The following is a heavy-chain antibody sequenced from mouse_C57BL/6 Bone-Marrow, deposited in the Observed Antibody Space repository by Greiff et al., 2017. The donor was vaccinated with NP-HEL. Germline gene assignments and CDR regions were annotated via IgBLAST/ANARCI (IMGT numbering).Heavy chain of an antibody. CDR2: IFPGSGST. CDR1: GYTFTDYY. J-gene: IGHJ4*01. V-gene: IGHV1-75*01. CDR3: ARGGYGSSYYYYAMDY. Sequence: VQLQESGPELVKPGASVKISCKASGYTFTDYYINWVKQRPGQGLEWIGWIFPGSGSTYYNEKFKGKATLTVDKSSSTAYMLLSSLTSEDSAVYFCARGGYGSSYYYYAMDYWGQGTSVTVSS. D-gene: IGHD1-1*01.